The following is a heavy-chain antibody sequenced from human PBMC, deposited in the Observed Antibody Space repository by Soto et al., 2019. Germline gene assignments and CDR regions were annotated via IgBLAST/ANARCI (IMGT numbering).Heavy chain of an antibody. J-gene: IGHJ5*02. CDR3: ARPQGLGGWFDP. V-gene: IGHV4-4*07. D-gene: IGHD3-10*01. CDR1: GTSISRFF. Sequence: QVQLQESGPGLVKPSETLSLTCNVSGTSISRFFWSWIRQPAGKGLQWLGRITTSGKTYSNPALKCRLTLSLDTSKNRFSLNLTSVTAADTAVYFCARPQGLGGWFDPWGPGIQVTVSS. CDR2: ITTSGKT.